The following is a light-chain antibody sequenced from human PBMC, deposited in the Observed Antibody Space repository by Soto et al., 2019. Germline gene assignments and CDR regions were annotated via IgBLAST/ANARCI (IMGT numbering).Light chain of an antibody. J-gene: IGKJ1*01. CDR1: QSVISNY. CDR3: QQYGSSLTWT. V-gene: IGKV3-20*01. Sequence: EVVLTQSPGTVSLSPGERVTLSCRASQSVISNYLAWYQQRPGQAPRLLIYAASSRATGIPDRFSGSGSGTDFPLSIRRLEPEDFAVYYCQQYGSSLTWTFGQGTKVEMK. CDR2: AAS.